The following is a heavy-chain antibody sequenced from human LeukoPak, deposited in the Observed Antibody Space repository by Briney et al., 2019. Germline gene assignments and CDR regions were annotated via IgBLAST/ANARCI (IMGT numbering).Heavy chain of an antibody. CDR3: ARATAFGETYYFDY. Sequence: SETLSLTCTVSGGSISSYYWSWIRQPPGKGLEWIGYIYYSGSTNYNPSLKSRVTISVDTSKNQFSLKLSSVTAADTAVYYCARATAFGETYYFDYWGQGTLVTVSS. CDR2: IYYSGST. V-gene: IGHV4-59*08. J-gene: IGHJ4*02. CDR1: GGSISSYY. D-gene: IGHD3-10*01.